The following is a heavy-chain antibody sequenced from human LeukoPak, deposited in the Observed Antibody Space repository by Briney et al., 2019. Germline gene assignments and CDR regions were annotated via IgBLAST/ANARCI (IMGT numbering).Heavy chain of an antibody. D-gene: IGHD6-13*01. CDR2: ISGSGGNT. J-gene: IGHJ4*02. CDR3: AKWVAAGFDY. V-gene: IGHV3-23*01. Sequence: GGSLRLSCAASGFTFRSYAMSWVRQAPGKGLEWVSTISGSGGNTYYADSVKGRFTISRDNSKDTLYLQMNSLRAEDTALYYCAKWVAAGFDYWGQGTLVTASS. CDR1: GFTFRSYA.